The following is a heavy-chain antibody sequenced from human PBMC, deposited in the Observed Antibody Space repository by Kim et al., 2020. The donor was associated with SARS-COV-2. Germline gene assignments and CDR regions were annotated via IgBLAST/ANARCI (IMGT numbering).Heavy chain of an antibody. Sequence: GGSLRLSCAASEFTFSSYSMGWVRQAPGEGLEWVSAISGSGGNTKYADSVKGRFTISRDNSKSTLYLQMNSLRAEDTAVYYCAKDRRGPAAGTWYFDLWGGGTLVSVSS. CDR2: ISGSGGNT. CDR3: AKDRRGPAAGTWYFDL. V-gene: IGHV3-23*01. J-gene: IGHJ2*01. CDR1: EFTFSSYS. D-gene: IGHD6-13*01.